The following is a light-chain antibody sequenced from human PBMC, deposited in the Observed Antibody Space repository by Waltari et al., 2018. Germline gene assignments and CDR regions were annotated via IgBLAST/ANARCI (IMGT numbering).Light chain of an antibody. CDR2: VNSDGSH. CDR1: SGHSNYA. CDR3: QTGGFGIWV. V-gene: IGLV4-69*01. J-gene: IGLJ3*02. Sequence: QLMLTQSPSASASLGASVKLTCTLSSGHSNYAIAWHQQQPEKGPRYLMKVNSDGSHIKGDGFPDRFSGSSSGAGRYLTISSLQSEDEADYYCQTGGFGIWVFGGGTKLTVL.